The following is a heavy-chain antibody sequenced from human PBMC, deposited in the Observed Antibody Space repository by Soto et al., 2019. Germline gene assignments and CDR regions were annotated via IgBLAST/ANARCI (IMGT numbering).Heavy chain of an antibody. CDR3: ARRGLWFGSGDGSGWFDP. CDR1: GYSFTSYW. CDR2: IYPGDSDT. J-gene: IGHJ5*02. Sequence: GESLKISCKGSGYSFTSYWIGWVRQMPGKGLEWMGIIYPGDSDTRYSPSFQGQVTISADKSISTAYLQWSSLKASDTAMYYCARRGLWFGSGDGSGWFDPWGQGTLVTVSS. V-gene: IGHV5-51*01. D-gene: IGHD3-10*01.